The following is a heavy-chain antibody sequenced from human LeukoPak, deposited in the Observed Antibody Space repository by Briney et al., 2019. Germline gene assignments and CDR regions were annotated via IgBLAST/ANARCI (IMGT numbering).Heavy chain of an antibody. J-gene: IGHJ3*02. CDR1: GGSISSSSYY. Sequence: PSETLSLTCTVSGGSISSSSYYWGWIRQPPGKGLEWIGSIYYSGSTYYNPSLKSRVTISVDTSKNQFSLKLSSVTAADTAVYYCARQGPMVRGVIPAFDIWGQGTMVTVSS. D-gene: IGHD3-10*01. CDR3: ARQGPMVRGVIPAFDI. V-gene: IGHV4-39*01. CDR2: IYYSGST.